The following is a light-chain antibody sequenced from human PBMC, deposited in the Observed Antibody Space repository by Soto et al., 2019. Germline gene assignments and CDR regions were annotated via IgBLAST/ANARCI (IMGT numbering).Light chain of an antibody. CDR1: QSISSW. CDR3: QQYNSYSPWT. CDR2: DAS. Sequence: DIQVTQSPSTLSASVGDRVTITCRASQSISSWLAWYQQKPGKAPKLLIYDASSLESGVPSRFSGSGSGTEFTLTISSLQPYDFATYYCQQYNSYSPWTFGQGTKVEIK. V-gene: IGKV1-5*01. J-gene: IGKJ1*01.